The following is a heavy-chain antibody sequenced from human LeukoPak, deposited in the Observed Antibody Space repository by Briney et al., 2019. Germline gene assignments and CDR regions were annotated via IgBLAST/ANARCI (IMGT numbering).Heavy chain of an antibody. Sequence: PGGSLRLSCAASGFTFSSYAMSWVRQAPGKGLEWVSGINWNGGSTGYADSVKGRFTISRDNSKNTLYLQMNSLRAEDTAVYYCAKSNPYQFLDYWGQGTLVTVSS. CDR3: AKSNPYQFLDY. CDR1: GFTFSSYA. J-gene: IGHJ4*02. CDR2: INWNGGST. V-gene: IGHV3-23*01. D-gene: IGHD2-21*01.